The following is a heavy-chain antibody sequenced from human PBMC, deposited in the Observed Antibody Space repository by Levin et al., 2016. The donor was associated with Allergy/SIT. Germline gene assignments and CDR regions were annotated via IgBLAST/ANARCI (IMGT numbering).Heavy chain of an antibody. J-gene: IGHJ5*02. CDR2: INSDGSST. CDR3: ARVSLYNWNDGFWFDP. D-gene: IGHD1-1*01. Sequence: GESLKISCAASGFTFSSYWMHWVRQAPGKGLVWVSRINSDGSSTSYADSVKGRFTISRDNAKNTLYLQMNSLRAEDTAVYYCARVSLYNWNDGFWFDPRGQGTLVTVSS. CDR1: GFTFSSYW. V-gene: IGHV3-74*01.